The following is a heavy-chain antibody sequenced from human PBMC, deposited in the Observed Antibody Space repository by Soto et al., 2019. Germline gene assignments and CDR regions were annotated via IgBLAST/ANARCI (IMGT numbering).Heavy chain of an antibody. J-gene: IGHJ6*03. CDR1: GGSISSYY. V-gene: IGHV4-59*01. D-gene: IGHD3-10*01. Sequence: SETLSLTCTVSGGSISSYYWSWIRQPPGKGLEWIGYIYYSGSTNYNPSLQSRVTISVETSKNQFSLKLSSVTAADTAVYYCARDYYGSGSYKDYYYYYMDVWGKGTTVTVSS. CDR3: ARDYYGSGSYKDYYYYYMDV. CDR2: IYYSGST.